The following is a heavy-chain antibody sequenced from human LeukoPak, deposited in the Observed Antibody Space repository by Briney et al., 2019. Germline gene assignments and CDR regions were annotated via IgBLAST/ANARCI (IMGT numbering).Heavy chain of an antibody. CDR1: GFTFSSYS. V-gene: IGHV3-21*01. CDR2: ISRSSSYI. D-gene: IGHD6-13*01. J-gene: IGHJ6*04. CDR3: ARDEAGTGYYYGMDV. Sequence: PGGSLRLSCAASGFTFSSYSMNWVRQAPGKGLEWVSSISRSSSYIYYADSVKGRFTISRDNAKNSLYLQMNSLRAEDTAVYYCARDEAGTGYYYGMDVWGKGTTVTVSS.